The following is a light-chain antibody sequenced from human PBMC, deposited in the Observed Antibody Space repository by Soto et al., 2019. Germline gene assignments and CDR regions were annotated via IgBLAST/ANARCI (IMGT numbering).Light chain of an antibody. V-gene: IGKV3-11*01. CDR3: QQRGNWPLT. CDR2: DAS. CDR1: QSVSSY. Sequence: EIVLPQSPATLSLSPGERATLSCRASQSVSSYFAWYQQKPGQAPRLLIYDASNRATGIPARFSGSGSGTGFTLTISSLEPEDFAVYYCQQRGNWPLTFGQGTKVEIK. J-gene: IGKJ1*01.